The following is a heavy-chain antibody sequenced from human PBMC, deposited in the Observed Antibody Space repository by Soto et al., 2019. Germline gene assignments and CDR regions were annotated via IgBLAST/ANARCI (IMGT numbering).Heavy chain of an antibody. D-gene: IGHD6-19*01. CDR3: ARGPRSGWPEFDY. V-gene: IGHV3-13*01. CDR1: GFTFSSYD. J-gene: IGHJ4*02. CDR2: IGTAGDT. Sequence: EVQLVESGGGLVQPGGSLRLSCAASGFTFSSYDMHWVRQATGKGLEWVSAIGTAGDTYYPGSVKGRFTISRENAKNSLYLQMNSLRAGDTAVYYCARGPRSGWPEFDYWGQGTLVTVSS.